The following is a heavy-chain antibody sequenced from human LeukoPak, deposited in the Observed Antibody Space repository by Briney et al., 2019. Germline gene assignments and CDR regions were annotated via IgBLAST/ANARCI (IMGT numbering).Heavy chain of an antibody. CDR2: IYWSSGTV. J-gene: IGHJ4*02. D-gene: IGHD5/OR15-5a*01. CDR1: GFTFDDYA. Sequence: PGRSLTLTCAASGFTFDDYARHWVRQPPGKGLEWVSTIYWSSGTVHYPDSVKGRFPISRDHARISLYLQMDSLRPEDTALYFCAKGSGPVRFSVHVLDYWGQGTLVTVSS. V-gene: IGHV3-9*01. CDR3: AKGSGPVRFSVHVLDY.